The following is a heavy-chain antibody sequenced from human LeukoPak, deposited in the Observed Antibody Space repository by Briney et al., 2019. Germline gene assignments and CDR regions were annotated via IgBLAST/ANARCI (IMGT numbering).Heavy chain of an antibody. CDR3: ARDSGWLRYHD. J-gene: IGHJ4*02. V-gene: IGHV3-23*01. CDR1: GFTFRSYG. D-gene: IGHD5-12*01. Sequence: PGGSLRLSCAASGFTFRSYGMNWVRQAPGKGLEWVSGIGGSGIGHSTHYADSVKGRFTISRDNSKNMVYLQMDSLRAEDTALYYCARDSGWLRYHDWGQGALVTVSS. CDR2: IGGSGIGHST.